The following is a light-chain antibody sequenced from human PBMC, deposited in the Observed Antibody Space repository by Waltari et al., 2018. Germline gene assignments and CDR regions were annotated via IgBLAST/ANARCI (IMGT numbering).Light chain of an antibody. CDR3: QVWDSGSDHYV. V-gene: IGLV3-21*02. J-gene: IGLJ1*01. CDR1: KIGSKN. Sequence: SYVLTQPPSVSVAPGQTARITCDGNKIGSKNVHWYQQKPGQAPVLVVYDDGDRPSGIPERFSGSNSGNTATLTISRVDAGDEADYYCQVWDSGSDHYVFGTVTKVT. CDR2: DDG.